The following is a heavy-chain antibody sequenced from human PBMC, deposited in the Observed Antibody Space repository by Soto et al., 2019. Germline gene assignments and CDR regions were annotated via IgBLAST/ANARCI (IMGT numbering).Heavy chain of an antibody. CDR3: AKAPKSWMEGYFDY. CDR2: ISYDGSNK. V-gene: IGHV3-30*18. CDR1: GFTFSSYG. Sequence: GGSLRLSCAASGFTFSSYGMHWVRQAPGKGLEWVAVISYDGSNKYYADSVKGRFTISRDNSKNTLYLQMNSLRAEDTAVYYCAKAPKSWMEGYFDYWGQGTLVTVSS. D-gene: IGHD1-1*01. J-gene: IGHJ4*02.